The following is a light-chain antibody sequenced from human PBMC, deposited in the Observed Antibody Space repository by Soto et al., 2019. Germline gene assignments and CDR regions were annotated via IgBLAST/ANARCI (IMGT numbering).Light chain of an antibody. Sequence: QSALTQPRSVSGSPGQSVTISCTGTSSDVDGYKYVSWYQQHPGRAPKLMIYDVSKRPSGVPDRFSGSNSGKAASLSISGVQPEDEADYYRCSYAGSYRVFGGGTKLTVL. CDR1: SSDVDGYKY. J-gene: IGLJ3*02. V-gene: IGLV2-11*01. CDR2: DVS. CDR3: CSYAGSYRV.